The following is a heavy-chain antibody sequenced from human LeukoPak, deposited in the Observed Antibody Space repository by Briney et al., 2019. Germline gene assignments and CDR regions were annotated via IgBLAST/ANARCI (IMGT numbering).Heavy chain of an antibody. Sequence: ASVKVSCEASGYTFTGYYMHWVRQAPGQGLEWMGWINPNSGGTNYAQKFQGRVTMTRDTSISTAYMELSRLRSDDTAVYYCARVRRYSSSSNHFDYWGQGTLVTVSS. CDR2: INPNSGGT. D-gene: IGHD6-13*01. CDR1: GYTFTGYY. V-gene: IGHV1-2*02. CDR3: ARVRRYSSSSNHFDY. J-gene: IGHJ4*02.